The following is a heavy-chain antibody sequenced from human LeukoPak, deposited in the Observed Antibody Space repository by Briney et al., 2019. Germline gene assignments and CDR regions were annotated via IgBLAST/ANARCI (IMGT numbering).Heavy chain of an antibody. D-gene: IGHD6-19*01. CDR3: ARDRSSGWYGKYYFDY. Sequence: KPSETLSLTCTVSGGSISRYYWGWIRQPPGKGLEWIGDIYYSGSTNYNPSLKSRVTISVDTSKNQFSLKLSSVTAADTAVYYCARDRSSGWYGKYYFDYWGQGTLVTVSS. CDR2: IYYSGST. J-gene: IGHJ4*02. CDR1: GGSISRYY. V-gene: IGHV4-59*01.